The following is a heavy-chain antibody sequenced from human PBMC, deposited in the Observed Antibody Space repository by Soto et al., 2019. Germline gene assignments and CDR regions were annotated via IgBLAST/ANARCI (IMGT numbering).Heavy chain of an antibody. CDR1: GFTFSSYD. J-gene: IGHJ5*02. D-gene: IGHD2-2*01. Sequence: GGSLRLSCAASGFTFSSYDMHWVRQATGKGLEWVSAIGTAGDTYYPGSVKGRFTISRENAKNSLYLQMNSLRAEDTAVYYCARGPLGYCSSTSCQTNWFDPWGQGTLVTVSS. V-gene: IGHV3-13*01. CDR3: ARGPLGYCSSTSCQTNWFDP. CDR2: IGTAGDT.